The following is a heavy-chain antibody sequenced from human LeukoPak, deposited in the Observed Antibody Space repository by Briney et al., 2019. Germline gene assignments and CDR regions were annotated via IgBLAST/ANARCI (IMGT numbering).Heavy chain of an antibody. D-gene: IGHD3-22*01. V-gene: IGHV4-59*01. CDR2: IYSSGRT. J-gene: IGHJ4*02. Sequence: TSETLSLTCTVSGVSISSYYWSWIRHPPGKGPEWIGYIYSSGRTNYNPSLKSRVTISVDTSKNQFSLNLSSVTAADTAVYYCAEGAESSVWSYYDGSGYLDYWGQGTLVTVSS. CDR3: AEGAESSVWSYYDGSGYLDY. CDR1: GVSISSYY.